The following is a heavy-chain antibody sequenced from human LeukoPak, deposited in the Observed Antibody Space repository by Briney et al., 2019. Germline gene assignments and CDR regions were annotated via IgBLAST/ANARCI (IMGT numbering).Heavy chain of an antibody. CDR3: ARGPTRYYFDS. D-gene: IGHD3-3*01. CDR1: GYSISSGYY. Sequence: SETLSLTCAVSGYSISSGYYWGWIRQPPGKGLEWIAYIYYSGSTNYNPSLKSRVTISVDTSKNQFFLNLTSVTAADTAVYYCARGPTRYYFDSWGQGTLVTVSS. CDR2: IYYSGST. V-gene: IGHV4-61*01. J-gene: IGHJ4*02.